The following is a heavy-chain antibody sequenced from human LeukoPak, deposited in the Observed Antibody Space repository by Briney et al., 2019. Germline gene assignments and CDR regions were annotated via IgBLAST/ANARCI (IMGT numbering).Heavy chain of an antibody. J-gene: IGHJ4*02. CDR1: GGSMSNYY. CDR3: ARGQFYHDSTGYSD. D-gene: IGHD3-22*01. V-gene: IGHV4-59*01. CDR2: IYYSGTT. Sequence: SETLSLTCTVSGGSMSNYYWIWIRQPPGKGLEWIGYIYYSGTTNYNPSLKSRVTISVDMSKNQFSLKLNSVTAADAAVYYCARGQFYHDSTGYSDWGQGTLVTVSS.